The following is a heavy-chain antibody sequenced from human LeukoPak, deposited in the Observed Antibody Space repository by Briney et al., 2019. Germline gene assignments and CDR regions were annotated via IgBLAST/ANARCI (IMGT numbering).Heavy chain of an antibody. CDR1: GGSISSSSYY. J-gene: IGHJ4*02. V-gene: IGHV4-39*01. Sequence: SETLSLTCTVSGGSISSSSYYWGWIRQPPGKGLEWIGSIYYSGSTYYNPSLKSRVTISVDASKNQFSLKLSSVTAADTAVYYCARAYSSSWYYFDYWGQGTLVTVSS. CDR2: IYYSGST. CDR3: ARAYSSSWYYFDY. D-gene: IGHD6-13*01.